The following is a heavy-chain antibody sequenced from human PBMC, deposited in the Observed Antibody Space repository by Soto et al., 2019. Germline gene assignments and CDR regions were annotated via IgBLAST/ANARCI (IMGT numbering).Heavy chain of an antibody. Sequence: QVQLVQSGAEVKKPGASVKVSCKASGYTFTTYGISWVRQDPGQGLEWMGWLNAYNGNTNYAQKLQGRVTMTTDTSTSTAYMELRSLRSDDTALYYCASDPVAGTYFDYWGQGTLVTVSS. CDR3: ASDPVAGTYFDY. J-gene: IGHJ4*02. CDR1: GYTFTTYG. CDR2: LNAYNGNT. V-gene: IGHV1-18*01. D-gene: IGHD6-19*01.